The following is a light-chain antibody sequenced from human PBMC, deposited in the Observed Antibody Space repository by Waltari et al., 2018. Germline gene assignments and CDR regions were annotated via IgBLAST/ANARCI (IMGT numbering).Light chain of an antibody. J-gene: IGKJ2*01. CDR2: KAS. Sequence: DIQMTQSPSTLSASVGATVTFTCRASERISTWLAWYQQRPGKAPKLLIYKASYLEPGVPSRFSGSGSGTEFILTISSLRPDDSATYYCQQYSNYYTFGQGTKLEIK. CDR3: QQYSNYYT. CDR1: ERISTW. V-gene: IGKV1-5*03.